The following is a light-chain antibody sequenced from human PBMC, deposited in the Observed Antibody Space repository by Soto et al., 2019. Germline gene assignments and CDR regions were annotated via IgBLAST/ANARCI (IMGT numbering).Light chain of an antibody. Sequence: DIQMTQSPSTLSASVGDRVAISCRASQTISYWLAWYQQKPGKAPKLLIYDASSLERGVPSRFSGSRSRTEFTLTISSLQPEDFGTYYCLQHHSYPITFGPGTRLEIK. CDR3: LQHHSYPIT. CDR2: DAS. J-gene: IGKJ5*01. V-gene: IGKV1-5*01. CDR1: QTISYW.